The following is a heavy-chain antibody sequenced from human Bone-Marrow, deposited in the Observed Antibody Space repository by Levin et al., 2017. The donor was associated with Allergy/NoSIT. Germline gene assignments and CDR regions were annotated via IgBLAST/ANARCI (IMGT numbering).Heavy chain of an antibody. Sequence: GGSLRLSCGVSGFTFENYAMHWVRQAPGKGLEWVSGISWNNGTIGYADSVKGRFTISRDNAKNSLYLQMNSLRAEDTALYYCAKGLRRTLGPPGDALDFWGQGTKVTVSS. D-gene: IGHD4-17*01. CDR2: ISWNNGTI. V-gene: IGHV3-9*01. CDR1: GFTFENYA. CDR3: AKGLRRTLGPPGDALDF. J-gene: IGHJ3*01.